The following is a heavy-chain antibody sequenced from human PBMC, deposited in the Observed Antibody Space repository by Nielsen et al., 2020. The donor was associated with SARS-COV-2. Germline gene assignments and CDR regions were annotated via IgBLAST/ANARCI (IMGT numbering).Heavy chain of an antibody. Sequence: GESLKISCAASGFTFSSYAMSWVRQAPGKGLEWVSAISGSGGSTYYADSVKGRFTISRDNSKNTLYLQMNSLRAEDTAVYYCAKAIQLEVYWGQGTLVTVSS. CDR1: GFTFSSYA. CDR3: AKAIQLEVY. V-gene: IGHV3-23*01. J-gene: IGHJ4*02. CDR2: ISGSGGST. D-gene: IGHD5-18*01.